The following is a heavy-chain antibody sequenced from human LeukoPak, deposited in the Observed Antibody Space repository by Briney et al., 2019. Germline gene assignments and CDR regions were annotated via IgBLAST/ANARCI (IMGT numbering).Heavy chain of an antibody. CDR1: GGSFSGYY. Sequence: KPSETLSLTCAVYGGSFSGYYWSWIRQPPGKGLEWIGEISHSGSTNYNPSLKSRVTISVDTPKNQFSLKLSSVTAADTAVYYCARMAILMVYAKGGWFDPWGQGTLVTVSS. J-gene: IGHJ5*02. CDR2: ISHSGST. V-gene: IGHV4-34*01. D-gene: IGHD2-8*01. CDR3: ARMAILMVYAKGGWFDP.